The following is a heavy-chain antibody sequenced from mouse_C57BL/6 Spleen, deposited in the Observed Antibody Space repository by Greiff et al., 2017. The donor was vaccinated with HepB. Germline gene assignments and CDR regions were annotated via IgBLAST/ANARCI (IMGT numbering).Heavy chain of an antibody. Sequence: DVKLVESGGGLVQPGESLKLSCESNEYEFPSHDMSWVRKTPEKRLELVAAINSDGGSTYYPDTMERRFIISRDNTKKTLYLQMSSLRSEDTALYYCARRDGYYGWFAYWGQGTLVTVSA. CDR2: INSDGGST. V-gene: IGHV5-2*03. D-gene: IGHD2-3*01. J-gene: IGHJ3*01. CDR3: ARRDGYYGWFAY. CDR1: EYEFPSHD.